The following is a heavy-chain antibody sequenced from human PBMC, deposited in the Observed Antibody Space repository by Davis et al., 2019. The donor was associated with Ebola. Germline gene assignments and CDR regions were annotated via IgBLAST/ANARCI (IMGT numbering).Heavy chain of an antibody. D-gene: IGHD3-10*01. CDR3: ARDVTMVRGGWFDY. V-gene: IGHV1-18*01. CDR2: ISAHNGNT. J-gene: IGHJ4*02. Sequence: ASVKVSCKTSGYTFTTYGITWVRQAPGQGLEWMGWISAHNGNTNYAQKVQGRVTMTTDTSTRTAHMELRSLRSDDTAVYYCARDVTMVRGGWFDYWGQGTLVTVSS. CDR1: GYTFTTYG.